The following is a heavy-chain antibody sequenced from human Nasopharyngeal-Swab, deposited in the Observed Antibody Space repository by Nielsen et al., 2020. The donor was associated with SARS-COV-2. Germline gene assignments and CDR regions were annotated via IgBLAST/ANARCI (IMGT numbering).Heavy chain of an antibody. J-gene: IGHJ4*02. D-gene: IGHD2-15*01. V-gene: IGHV1-2*06. CDR1: GYTFTGYY. CDR2: INPNSGGT. Sequence: ASVKISCKASGYTFTGYYMHWVRQAPGQGLEWMGRINPNSGGTNYAQKFQGRVTMTRDTSISTAYMELGRLRSDDTAVYYCARDLGFFRYCSCGSCYQDYWGQGTLVTVSS. CDR3: ARDLGFFRYCSCGSCYQDY.